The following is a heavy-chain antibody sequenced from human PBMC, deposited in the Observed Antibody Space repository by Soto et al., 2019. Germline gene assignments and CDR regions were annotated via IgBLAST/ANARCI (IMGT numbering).Heavy chain of an antibody. Sequence: SRVTISVDTSKNQFSLKLSSVTASDTAVYYCARGYGDYRCDYWGQGTLVTVSS. J-gene: IGHJ4*02. CDR3: ARGYGDYRCDY. D-gene: IGHD4-17*01. V-gene: IGHV4-34*01.